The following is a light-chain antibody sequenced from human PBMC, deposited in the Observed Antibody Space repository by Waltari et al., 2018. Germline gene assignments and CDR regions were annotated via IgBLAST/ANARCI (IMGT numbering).Light chain of an antibody. V-gene: IGKV1-39*01. CDR1: QNIIRY. Sequence: DIHMTQSPASLSASVGDRVTITCRASQNIIRYLNWYQQRPGTAPKLLIYASSNLQSGVPSRFSGSGSGTEFTLTISSLQPEDFATYYCQQSYSTPPRTFGQGTKVEMK. J-gene: IGKJ1*01. CDR2: ASS. CDR3: QQSYSTPPRT.